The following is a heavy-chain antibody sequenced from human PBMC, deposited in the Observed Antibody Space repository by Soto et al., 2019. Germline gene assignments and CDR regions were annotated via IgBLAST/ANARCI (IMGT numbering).Heavy chain of an antibody. J-gene: IGHJ6*02. Sequence: QVQLVQSGAEVKKPGSSVKVSCKASGGTFGSYAISWVRQAPGQGLEWMGGIIPIPGTANYAQKFQGRVTIAADESTSTAYMELSSLXSEXXAVYYCARSQGSSTSLEIYYYYYYGMDVWGQGTTVTVSS. V-gene: IGHV1-69*01. CDR3: ARSQGSSTSLEIYYYYYYGMDV. D-gene: IGHD2-2*01. CDR2: IIPIPGTA. CDR1: GGTFGSYA.